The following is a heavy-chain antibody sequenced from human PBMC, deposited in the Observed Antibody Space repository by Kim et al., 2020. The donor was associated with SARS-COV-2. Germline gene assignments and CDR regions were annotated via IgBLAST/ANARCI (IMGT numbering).Heavy chain of an antibody. J-gene: IGHJ4*02. CDR2: ISYDGSNK. Sequence: GGSLRLSCAASGFTFSSYSRHWVRQAPGKGLEWVGVISYDGSNKYYADSVKGLFTISRDNSKNTLYLQMNSLRAEDTAVYYCARDHVLPPYCGGGSCKLFDNWGQGTLVTVSS. CDR3: ARDHVLPPYCGGGSCKLFDN. CDR1: GFTFSSYS. V-gene: IGHV3-30*04. D-gene: IGHD2-15*01.